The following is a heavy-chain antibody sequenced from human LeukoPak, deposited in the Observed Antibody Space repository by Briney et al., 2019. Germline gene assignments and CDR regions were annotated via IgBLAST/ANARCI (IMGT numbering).Heavy chain of an antibody. V-gene: IGHV1-69*13. J-gene: IGHJ5*02. CDR2: IIPFLSTA. CDR1: GYTFTGYY. Sequence: SVKVSCKASGYTFTGYYMHWVRQAPGQGLEWMGGIIPFLSTADYAQKFQGRITITADESTSTAYMELSSLRSDDTAVYYCARVSQGHSVRGVISDWFDPWGQGTLVTVSS. D-gene: IGHD3-10*01. CDR3: ARVSQGHSVRGVISDWFDP.